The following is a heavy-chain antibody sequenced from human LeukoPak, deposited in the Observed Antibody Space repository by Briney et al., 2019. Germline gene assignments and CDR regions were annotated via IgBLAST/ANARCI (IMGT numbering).Heavy chain of an antibody. CDR1: GGSISSSSYY. J-gene: IGHJ4*02. V-gene: IGHV4-39*01. CDR2: IYYSGST. D-gene: IGHD6-13*01. CDR3: ARGGSQQQLVLAF. Sequence: SETLSLTCTVSGGSISSSSYYWGWIRQPPGKGLEWIGSIYYSGSTYYNPSLKSRVTISVDTSKNQFSLKLSSVTAADTAVYYCARGGSQQQLVLAFWGQGTLVTVSS.